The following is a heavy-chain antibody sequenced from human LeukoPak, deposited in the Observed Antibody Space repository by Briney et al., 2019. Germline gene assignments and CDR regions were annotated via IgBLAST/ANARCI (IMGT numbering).Heavy chain of an antibody. CDR3: ARTSIVVVPAAINHYYYYYMDV. J-gene: IGHJ6*03. Sequence: PGGSLRLSCAASKFTFSNYSMNWVRQAPGKGLEWVSYISSSSSSTIYYADSVKGRFTISRDNAKNSLYLQMNSLRAEDTAVYYCARTSIVVVPAAINHYYYYYMDVWGKGTTVTVSS. D-gene: IGHD2-2*02. V-gene: IGHV3-48*01. CDR2: ISSSSSSTI. CDR1: KFTFSNYS.